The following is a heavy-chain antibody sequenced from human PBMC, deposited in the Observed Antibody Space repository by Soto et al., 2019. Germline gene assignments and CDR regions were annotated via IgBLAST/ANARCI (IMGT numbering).Heavy chain of an antibody. V-gene: IGHV4-31*03. CDR1: GGSISSGGYY. Sequence: TSETLSLTCTFSGGSISSGGYYWSWIRQHPGKGLEWIGYIYYSGSTYYNPSLKSRVTISVDTSKNQSSLKLSSVTAADTAVYYCARDKSYGDYLREVQAFDIWGQGTMVTVSS. D-gene: IGHD4-17*01. CDR2: IYYSGST. J-gene: IGHJ3*02. CDR3: ARDKSYGDYLREVQAFDI.